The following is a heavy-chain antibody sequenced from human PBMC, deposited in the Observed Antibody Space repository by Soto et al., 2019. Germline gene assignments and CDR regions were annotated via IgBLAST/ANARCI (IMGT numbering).Heavy chain of an antibody. V-gene: IGHV4-30-4*01. CDR3: AREGRRTSWFDP. D-gene: IGHD3-3*01. CDR1: GGSISSGDYY. CDR2: IYYSGST. J-gene: IGHJ5*02. Sequence: ASETLSLTCTVSGGSISSGDYYWSWIRQPPGKGLEWIGYIYYSGSTYYNPSLKSRVTISVDTSKNQFSLKLSSVTAADTAVYYCAREGRRTSWFDPWGQETLVPVAS.